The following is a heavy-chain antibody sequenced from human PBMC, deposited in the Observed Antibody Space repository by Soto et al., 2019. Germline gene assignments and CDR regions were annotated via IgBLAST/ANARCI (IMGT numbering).Heavy chain of an antibody. CDR2: IYTSGST. CDR3: ARTMVRGYYYYGMDV. CDR1: GGSIRSYY. Sequence: SLTCTVSGGSIRSYYWSWIRQPAGKGLEWIGRIYTSGSTNYNPSLKSRVTMSVDTSKNQFSLKLSSVTAADTAVYYCARTMVRGYYYYGMDVWGQGTTVTVSS. V-gene: IGHV4-4*07. D-gene: IGHD3-10*01. J-gene: IGHJ6*02.